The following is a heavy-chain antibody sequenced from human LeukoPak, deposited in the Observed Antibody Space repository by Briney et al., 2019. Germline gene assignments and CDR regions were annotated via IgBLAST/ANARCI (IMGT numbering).Heavy chain of an antibody. CDR3: ARVGDYVWGSYPSDAFDI. Sequence: SGTLSLTCTVSGGSISSYYWSWIRQPPGKGLEWIGYIYYSGSTNYNPSLKSRVTISVDTSKSQFSLKLSSVTAADTAVYYCARVGDYVWGSYPSDAFDIWGQGTMVTVSS. V-gene: IGHV4-59*08. D-gene: IGHD3-16*02. CDR2: IYYSGST. J-gene: IGHJ3*02. CDR1: GGSISSYY.